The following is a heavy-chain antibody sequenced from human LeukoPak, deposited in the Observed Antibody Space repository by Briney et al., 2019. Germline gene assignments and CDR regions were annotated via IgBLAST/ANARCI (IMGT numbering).Heavy chain of an antibody. CDR2: IYYSGST. J-gene: IGHJ4*02. V-gene: IGHV4-59*08. Sequence: PSETLSLTCTVSGGSISSYYWSWIRQPPGKGLEWIGYIYYSGSTNYNPSLKSRVTISVDTSKNQFSLKLSSVTSADTAVYYCARHAKYSSSWYYFDYWGQGTLVTVSS. CDR3: ARHAKYSSSWYYFDY. CDR1: GGSISSYY. D-gene: IGHD6-13*01.